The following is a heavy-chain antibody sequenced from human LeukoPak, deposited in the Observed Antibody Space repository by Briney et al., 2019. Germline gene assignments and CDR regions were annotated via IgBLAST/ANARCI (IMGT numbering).Heavy chain of an antibody. CDR3: ARDMTIIVPVHYRNWFDP. Sequence: ASVKVSFKASGYTFTGYYVHWVRLAPGQGLEWMGWINPNSGATNYAQKFQGRVTMTRDTSISTAYMELSRLTSDDTAVYYCARDMTIIVPVHYRNWFDPWGQGTQVTVSS. D-gene: IGHD3-22*01. CDR1: GYTFTGYY. V-gene: IGHV1-2*02. J-gene: IGHJ5*02. CDR2: INPNSGAT.